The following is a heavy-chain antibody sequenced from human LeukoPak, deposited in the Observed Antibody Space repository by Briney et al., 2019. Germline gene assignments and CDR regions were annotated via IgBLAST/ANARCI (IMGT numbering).Heavy chain of an antibody. D-gene: IGHD3-10*01. J-gene: IGHJ4*02. CDR3: TRDSQGSGTYSTDQ. Sequence: GGSLRLSCVASGFMFGSSWMSWVRQGPGKGPEWVANMNQDGSRKYYVDSVKGRFTISRDNAKNSLFLQMNGLRDEDTAVYYCTRDSQGSGTYSTDQWGQGTLVTVSS. V-gene: IGHV3-7*01. CDR2: MNQDGSRK. CDR1: GFMFGSSW.